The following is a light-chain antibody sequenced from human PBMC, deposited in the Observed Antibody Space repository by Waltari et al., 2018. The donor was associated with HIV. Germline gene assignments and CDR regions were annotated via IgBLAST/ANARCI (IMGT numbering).Light chain of an antibody. CDR3: QSFDSSLNAYV. CDR2: ANS. V-gene: IGLV1-40*01. Sequence: QSVLTQAPSVSGAPGQRVTISCTGSSSNIGANFDVHGYQLLPGSSPKLLIFANSNRPSGVPDRFSCSKSGTSASLAITGLHPEDEAEYYCQSFDSSLNAYVFGTGTTVIVL. CDR1: SSNIGANFD. J-gene: IGLJ1*01.